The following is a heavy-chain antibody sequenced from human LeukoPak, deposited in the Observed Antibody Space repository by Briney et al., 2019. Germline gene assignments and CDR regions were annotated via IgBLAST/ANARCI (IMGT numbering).Heavy chain of an antibody. Sequence: GGSLRLSCAASGFTFSSYSMNWVRQAPGKGLEWVSYISSSSSTIYYADSVKGRFTISRDNSKNTLYLQMNSLRAEDTAVYYCAKRGIQLWLPLDSWGQGTLVTVSS. CDR3: AKRGIQLWLPLDS. J-gene: IGHJ5*01. CDR1: GFTFSSYS. V-gene: IGHV3-48*01. D-gene: IGHD5-18*01. CDR2: ISSSSSTI.